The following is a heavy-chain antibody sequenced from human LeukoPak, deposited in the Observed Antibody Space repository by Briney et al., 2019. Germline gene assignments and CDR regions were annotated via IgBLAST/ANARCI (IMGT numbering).Heavy chain of an antibody. D-gene: IGHD3-3*01. CDR1: GGSISSYY. Sequence: PSETLSLTCTVSGGSISSYYWSWIRQPPGKGLEWIGYIYYSGSTNYNHSLKSRVTISVDTSKNQFSLKLSSVTAADTAVYYCARVITIFGVVTGSMDVWGQGTTVTVSS. J-gene: IGHJ6*02. CDR2: IYYSGST. CDR3: ARVITIFGVVTGSMDV. V-gene: IGHV4-59*01.